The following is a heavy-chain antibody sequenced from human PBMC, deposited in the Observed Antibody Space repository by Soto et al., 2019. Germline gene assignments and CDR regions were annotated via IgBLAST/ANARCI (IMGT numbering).Heavy chain of an antibody. CDR1: VDTFTRYG. CDR2: IRAYNGNT. D-gene: IGHD6-13*01. CDR3: ARLIAAPGTTGDN. V-gene: IGHV1-18*01. J-gene: IGHJ4*02. Sequence: QVQLVQSGAEVKKPGASVKVSCKASVDTFTRYGISWVRQAPGQGLEWMGWIRAYNGNTNYAQKLQCRVTMTTATSTSTAYIELRSLRSDATAVYYCARLIAAPGTTGDNWGQGTLVTVSS.